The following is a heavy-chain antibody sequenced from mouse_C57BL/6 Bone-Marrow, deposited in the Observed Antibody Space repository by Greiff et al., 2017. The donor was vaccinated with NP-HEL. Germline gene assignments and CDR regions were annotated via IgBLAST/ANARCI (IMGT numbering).Heavy chain of an antibody. Sequence: VQLQQSGAELVRPGASVTLSCKASGYTFTDYEMHWVKQTPVHGLEWIGAIDPETGGTAYNQKFKGKAILTADKSSSTAYMELRSLTSEDSAVYYCTPAYYSRDYAMDYWGQGTSVTVSS. D-gene: IGHD2-5*01. J-gene: IGHJ4*01. CDR2: IDPETGGT. CDR3: TPAYYSRDYAMDY. CDR1: GYTFTDYE. V-gene: IGHV1-15*01.